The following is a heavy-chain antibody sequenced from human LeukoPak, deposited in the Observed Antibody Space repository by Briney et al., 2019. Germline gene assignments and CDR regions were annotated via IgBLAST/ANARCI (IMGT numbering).Heavy chain of an antibody. V-gene: IGHV3-53*01. J-gene: IGHJ6*03. Sequence: GSLRLSCAASGFTVNNNYMIWVRQAPGKGLEWVSLIYSGGTTYYADSVKGRFTISRDNSKDTLYLQMNSLRAEDTAVYYCARVEGDYYYYYYMDVWGKGTTVTVSS. CDR3: ARVEGDYYYYYYMDV. D-gene: IGHD2-21*02. CDR1: GFTVNNNY. CDR2: IYSGGTT.